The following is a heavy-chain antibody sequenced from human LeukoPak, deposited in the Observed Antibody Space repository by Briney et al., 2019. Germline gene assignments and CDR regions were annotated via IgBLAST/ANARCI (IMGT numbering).Heavy chain of an antibody. Sequence: GASVKVSCKASGYTFTSYAISWVRQAPGQGLEWMGWINAYNGNTNYAQKVQGRVTVTTDTSTSTAYMELRSLTSDDTAVYYCARVEEVRGGITSFDYWGQGTLVTVSS. V-gene: IGHV1-18*01. J-gene: IGHJ4*02. D-gene: IGHD3-10*01. CDR3: ARVEEVRGGITSFDY. CDR1: GYTFTSYA. CDR2: INAYNGNT.